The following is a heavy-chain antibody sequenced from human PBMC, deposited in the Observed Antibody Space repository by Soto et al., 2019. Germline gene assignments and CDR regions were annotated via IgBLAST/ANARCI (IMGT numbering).Heavy chain of an antibody. Sequence: LRLFCPASGFTLSDYPMSWFRQAPGKGLEWIAYIRTAAYGGTTEYAASVRDRFTISRDDSESTASLQVNSLKTEDTAVYFCTRAIRLSGDAFDIWGQGTMVTVSS. V-gene: IGHV3-49*03. D-gene: IGHD3-3*01. CDR2: IRTAAYGGTT. J-gene: IGHJ3*02. CDR1: GFTLSDYP. CDR3: TRAIRLSGDAFDI.